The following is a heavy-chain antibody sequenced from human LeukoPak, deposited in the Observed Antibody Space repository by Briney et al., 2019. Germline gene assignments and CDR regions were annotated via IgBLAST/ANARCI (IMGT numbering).Heavy chain of an antibody. D-gene: IGHD2-2*01. CDR1: GYTLNELS. J-gene: IGHJ5*02. V-gene: IGHV1-24*01. Sequence: GASVKVSCKVSGYTLNELSMHWVRQPPGKGLEWMGSFHPEDGETIYAQKFQGRVSMTEDTSTDTAYIELSSLRSEDTAVYYCAGGRFCTSTTCFGNWFDPWGQGTLVTVSS. CDR3: AGGRFCTSTTCFGNWFDP. CDR2: FHPEDGET.